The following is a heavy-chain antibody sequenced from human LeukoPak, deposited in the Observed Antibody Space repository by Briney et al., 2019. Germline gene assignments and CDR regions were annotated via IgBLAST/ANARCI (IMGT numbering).Heavy chain of an antibody. CDR3: ARERVEMATSFDY. CDR2: ISSSSDYI. CDR1: RFTFSPYT. V-gene: IGHV3-21*01. Sequence: GGSLRLSCAASRFTFSPYTMNWVRQAPGKGLEWVSSISSSSDYIYYADSVEGRFTISRDNAKNSLYLQMNSLRAEDTAVYYCARERVEMATSFDYWGQGTLVTVSS. D-gene: IGHD5-24*01. J-gene: IGHJ4*02.